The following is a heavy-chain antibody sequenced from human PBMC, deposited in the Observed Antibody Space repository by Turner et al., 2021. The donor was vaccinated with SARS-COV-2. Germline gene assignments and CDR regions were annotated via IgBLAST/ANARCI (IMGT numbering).Heavy chain of an antibody. J-gene: IGHJ4*02. CDR2: ISNGGDFT. CDR3: AKGTTMVRRITSYFDY. V-gene: IGHV3-23*01. D-gene: IGHD3-10*01. Sequence: EVQLLESGGGLVQPGGSLRLSCAASGFTFSDYAMTWVRQAPGKGLEWVSIISNGGDFTYYADSAKGRFTISRDNSKNTLYLQINSLRAEDTAVYFCAKGTTMVRRITSYFDYWGRGILVTVSS. CDR1: GFTFSDYA.